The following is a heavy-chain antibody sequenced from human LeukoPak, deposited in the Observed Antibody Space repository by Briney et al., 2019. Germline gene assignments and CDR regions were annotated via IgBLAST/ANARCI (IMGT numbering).Heavy chain of an antibody. CDR1: GFTFDDYG. CDR3: ARAVAVAGTSAYYYYMDV. Sequence: GGSLRLSCAASGFTFDDYGMSWVRQAPGKGLEWVSGINWNGGSTGYADSVKGRFTISRDNAKNSLYLQMNSLRAEDTALYYCARAVAVAGTSAYYYYMDVWGKGTTVTVSS. D-gene: IGHD6-19*01. J-gene: IGHJ6*03. CDR2: INWNGGST. V-gene: IGHV3-20*04.